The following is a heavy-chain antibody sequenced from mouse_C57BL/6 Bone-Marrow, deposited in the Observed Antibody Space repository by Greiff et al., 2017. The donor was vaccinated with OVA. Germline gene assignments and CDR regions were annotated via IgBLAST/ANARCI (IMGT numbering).Heavy chain of an antibody. CDR3: AERGRGAMDY. V-gene: IGHV1-19*01. CDR2: INPYNGGT. Sequence: EVQLQQSGPVLVKPGASVKMSCKASGYTFTDYYMNWVKQSHGKSLEWIGVINPYNGGTSYNQKFKGKATLTVDKSSSTAYMELNSLTSEDSAVYYCAERGRGAMDYWGQGTSVTVSS. CDR1: GYTFTDYY. J-gene: IGHJ4*01. D-gene: IGHD4-1*01.